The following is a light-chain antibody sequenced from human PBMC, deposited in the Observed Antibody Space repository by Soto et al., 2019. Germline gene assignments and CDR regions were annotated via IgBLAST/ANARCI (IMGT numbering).Light chain of an antibody. CDR3: HQFGDSPQT. Sequence: EIVLTQSPGTLSLSPGDRATFSCRASQSLSVSYMAWYQQRPGQAPRLLIYGTSTRAAGVPDRFSGSGSGTDFTLAISRLEPEDFAVYYCHQFGDSPQTFGQGTTVEI. V-gene: IGKV3-20*01. CDR1: QSLSVSY. J-gene: IGKJ1*01. CDR2: GTS.